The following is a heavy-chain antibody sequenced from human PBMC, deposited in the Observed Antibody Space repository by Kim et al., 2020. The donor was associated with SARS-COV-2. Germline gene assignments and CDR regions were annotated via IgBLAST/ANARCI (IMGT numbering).Heavy chain of an antibody. CDR1: GGSISTNHYY. V-gene: IGHV4-39*07. CDR2: FFHSEGT. Sequence: SETLSLTCFASGGSISTNHYYWGWIRQPPGKGLEWIGSFFHSEGTNYNPSLKSRVTVSEDTPKNQFYLELSSVTAADTAMYYCTFGLRWWGAFVFWDQGT. CDR3: TFGLRWWGAFVF. J-gene: IGHJ3*01. D-gene: IGHD3-9*01.